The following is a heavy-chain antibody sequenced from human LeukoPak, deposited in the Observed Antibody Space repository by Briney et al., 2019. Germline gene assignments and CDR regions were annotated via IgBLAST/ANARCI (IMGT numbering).Heavy chain of an antibody. CDR3: ARELRGFYFDY. CDR2: IYHSGST. Sequence: SQTLSLTCAVSGGSISSGGYSWSWIRQPPGKGLEWIGYIYHSGSTYYNPSLKSRVTISVDRSKNQFSLKLSSVTAADTAVYCCARELRGFYFDYWGQGTLVTVSS. V-gene: IGHV4-30-2*01. CDR1: GGSISSGGYS. J-gene: IGHJ4*02.